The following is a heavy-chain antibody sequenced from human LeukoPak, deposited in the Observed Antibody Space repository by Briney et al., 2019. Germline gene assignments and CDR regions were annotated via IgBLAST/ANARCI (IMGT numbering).Heavy chain of an antibody. CDR1: GFTFSSNY. J-gene: IGHJ6*03. D-gene: IGHD1-26*01. V-gene: IGHV3-53*01. CDR3: ARDKSGSYLTFSYYMDV. Sequence: PGGSLRLSCAASGFTFSSNYMSWVRQAPGKGLEGVSVIYSGGSTYYSDSVKGRFTISRDNSKNTLYLQMTSLRAEDTAVYYCARDKSGSYLTFSYYMDVWGKGTTVTVSS. CDR2: IYSGGST.